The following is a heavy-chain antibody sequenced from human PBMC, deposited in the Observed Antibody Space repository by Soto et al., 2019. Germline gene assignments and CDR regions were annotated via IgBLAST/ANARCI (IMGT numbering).Heavy chain of an antibody. Sequence: EVQLVESGGGLVKPGGSLRLSCAASGFTFSNAWMNWVRQAPGKGLEWVGRIKSKTDGGTTDYAAPVKGRFTISRDDSKNTLYLQMNSLKTEDTAVYYCTTVNIAAADFPLYGMDVWGQGTTVTVSS. CDR2: IKSKTDGGTT. CDR1: GFTFSNAW. V-gene: IGHV3-15*07. D-gene: IGHD6-13*01. CDR3: TTVNIAAADFPLYGMDV. J-gene: IGHJ6*02.